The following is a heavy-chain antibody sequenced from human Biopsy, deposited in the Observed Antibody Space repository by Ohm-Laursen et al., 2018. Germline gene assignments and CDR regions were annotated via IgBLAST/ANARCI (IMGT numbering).Heavy chain of an antibody. Sequence: SDTLSLTCSVSGASMTDYFWSWIWQPAGKGLEWIGRAYPSGTTYYNPSLKGRVTISIDASKNQLSLKVTSVTAADTAVFYCAGSRGHYFNGSDVWGQGTTVIVSS. D-gene: IGHD3-10*01. V-gene: IGHV4-4*07. CDR1: GASMTDYF. J-gene: IGHJ6*02. CDR3: AGSRGHYFNGSDV. CDR2: AYPSGTT.